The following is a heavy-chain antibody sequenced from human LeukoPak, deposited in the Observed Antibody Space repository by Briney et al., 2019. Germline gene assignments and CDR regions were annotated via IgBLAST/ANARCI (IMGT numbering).Heavy chain of an antibody. V-gene: IGHV3-30*18. Sequence: GGSLRLSCAASGFTFSSYGMHWVRQAPGKGLEWVAVISYDGSNKYYADSVKGRFTISRDNSKNTLYLQMNSLRAEDTAVYYCAKVKSSGWYYFDYWGQGTLVTVSS. CDR2: ISYDGSNK. CDR3: AKVKSSGWYYFDY. D-gene: IGHD6-19*01. CDR1: GFTFSSYG. J-gene: IGHJ4*02.